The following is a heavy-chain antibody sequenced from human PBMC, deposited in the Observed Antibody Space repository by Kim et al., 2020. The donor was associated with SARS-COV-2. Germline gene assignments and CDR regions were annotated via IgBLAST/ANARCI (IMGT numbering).Heavy chain of an antibody. V-gene: IGHV3-30*18. CDR3: AKDLDYYGSGRLSYYFDY. Sequence: GGSLRLSCAASGFTFSSYGMHWVRQAPGKGLEWVAVISYDGSNKYYADSVKGRFTISRDNSKNTLYLQMNSLRAEDTAVYYCAKDLDYYGSGRLSYYFDYWGQGTLVTVSS. D-gene: IGHD3-10*01. CDR2: ISYDGSNK. CDR1: GFTFSSYG. J-gene: IGHJ4*02.